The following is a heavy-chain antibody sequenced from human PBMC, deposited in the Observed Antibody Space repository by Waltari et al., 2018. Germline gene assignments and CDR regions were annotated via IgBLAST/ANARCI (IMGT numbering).Heavy chain of an antibody. Sequence: TSNYWSWIRQPPGKGLEWIGYISYSGSTNYDPSLKSRVTMSVDTSKNQFSLKLSSVTAADTAVYYCARHKAGTTADHWGQGTLVTVSS. D-gene: IGHD1-7*01. CDR1: TSNY. J-gene: IGHJ4*02. CDR2: ISYSGST. CDR3: ARHKAGTTADH. V-gene: IGHV4-59*08.